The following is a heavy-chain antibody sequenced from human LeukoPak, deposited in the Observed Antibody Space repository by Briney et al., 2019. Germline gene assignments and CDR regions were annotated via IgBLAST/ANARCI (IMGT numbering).Heavy chain of an antibody. CDR2: ISGSGGST. CDR3: AKASSYYYDSSGYLYYFDY. Sequence: PGGSLRLSCGASGFTFSNYAMSWVRQAPGKGLEWVSSISGSGGSTYYADSVKGRFTISRDNSKNTLYLQMNSLRAEDTAVYYCAKASSYYYDSSGYLYYFDYWGQGTLVTVSS. V-gene: IGHV3-23*01. CDR1: GFTFSNYA. J-gene: IGHJ4*02. D-gene: IGHD3-22*01.